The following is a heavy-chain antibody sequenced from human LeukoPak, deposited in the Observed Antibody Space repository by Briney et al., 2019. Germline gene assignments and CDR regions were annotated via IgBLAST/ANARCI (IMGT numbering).Heavy chain of an antibody. J-gene: IGHJ5*02. CDR1: GFTVSSNY. CDR3: AKDLGIAAAGRINWFDP. CDR2: MYSGGST. Sequence: GGSLRLSCAASGFTVSSNYMSWVRQAPGKGLEWVSLMYSGGSTYYADSVKGRFTISRDNSKNTLYLQMNSLRAEDTAVYYCAKDLGIAAAGRINWFDPWGQGTLVTVSS. V-gene: IGHV3-53*01. D-gene: IGHD6-13*01.